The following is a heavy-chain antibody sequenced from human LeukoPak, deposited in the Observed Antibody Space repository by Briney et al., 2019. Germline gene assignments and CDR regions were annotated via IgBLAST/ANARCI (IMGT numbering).Heavy chain of an antibody. CDR1: GFTFIIYW. Sequence: PGGSLRLSCAAAGFTFIIYWMHWVRQAPGKGLVCGSRINIDGSSTTYADSVEGGFTISRDNAKTTLYLHMNSLRAEHTGVYYCALDEGRAVANYWGQGTLVTVSS. V-gene: IGHV3-74*01. CDR3: ALDEGRAVANY. J-gene: IGHJ4*02. CDR2: INIDGSST. D-gene: IGHD6-19*01.